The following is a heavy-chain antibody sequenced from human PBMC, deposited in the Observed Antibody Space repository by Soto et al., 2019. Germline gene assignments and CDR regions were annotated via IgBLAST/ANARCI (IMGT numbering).Heavy chain of an antibody. V-gene: IGHV3-74*01. CDR1: GLTFSSYW. CDR2: INSDGSST. J-gene: IGHJ4*02. Sequence: GGSLRLSCAASGLTFSSYWMHWVRQAPGKGLVWVSRINSDGSSTSYADSVKGRFTISRDNAKNTLYLQMNSLRAEDTAVYYCARSPPIFNFDYWGQGTLVTVSS. CDR3: ARSPPIFNFDY. D-gene: IGHD3-9*01.